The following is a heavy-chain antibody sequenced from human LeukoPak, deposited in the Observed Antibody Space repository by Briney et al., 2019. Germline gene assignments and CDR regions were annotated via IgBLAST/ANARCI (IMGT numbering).Heavy chain of an antibody. CDR3: ARDWPHLVVEDYYYGMDV. J-gene: IGHJ6*02. Sequence: GASVKVSCKASGYTFTSYGISWVRQAPGQGLEWMGWISAYNGNTNYAQKLQGRVTMTTDTSTSTAYMELRSLRSDDTAVYYCARDWPHLVVEDYYYGMDVWGQGTTVTVSS. CDR1: GYTFTSYG. D-gene: IGHD2-15*01. CDR2: ISAYNGNT. V-gene: IGHV1-18*01.